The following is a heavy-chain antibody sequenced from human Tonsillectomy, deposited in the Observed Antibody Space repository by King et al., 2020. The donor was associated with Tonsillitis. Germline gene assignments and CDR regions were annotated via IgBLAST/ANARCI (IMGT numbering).Heavy chain of an antibody. Sequence: VQLVESGGGVVQPGGSLRLSCAASGFTFSSYGMHWVRQAPGKGLEWVAFTRYDGSNKYYTDSVKGRFTISRDNSKNRLYLQMNSLRGEDTAVYYCAKDLFFFGPGDAPGGAQDFDYWGQGTLVTVSS. V-gene: IGHV3-30*02. D-gene: IGHD3-3*01. J-gene: IGHJ4*02. CDR3: AKDLFFFGPGDAPGGAQDFDY. CDR1: GFTFSSYG. CDR2: TRYDGSNK.